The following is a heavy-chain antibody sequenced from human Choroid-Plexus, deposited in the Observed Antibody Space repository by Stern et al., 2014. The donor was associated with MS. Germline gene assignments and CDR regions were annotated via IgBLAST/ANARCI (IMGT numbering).Heavy chain of an antibody. J-gene: IGHJ6*02. Sequence: QMQLVQSGAEVKKPGASVKVSCKTSGYIFTGYYIHWVRQAPGQGLEWMAWINPNTGGTKYAHKFQGRGPMSRDTSISTAYVELSSLTSDDTAVYYCARDQRGITIFGVVTDYYXXXMDVWGQGTTVTVSS. CDR1: GYIFTGYY. CDR2: INPNTGGT. V-gene: IGHV1-2*02. CDR3: ARDQRGITIFGVVTDYYXXXMDV. D-gene: IGHD3-3*01.